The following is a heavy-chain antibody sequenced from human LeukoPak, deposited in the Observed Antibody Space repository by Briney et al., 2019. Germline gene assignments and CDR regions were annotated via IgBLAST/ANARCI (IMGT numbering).Heavy chain of an antibody. CDR2: ISGSGAST. J-gene: IGHJ6*02. Sequence: HPGGSLRLSCAASGFTFSSYAMSWVRQAPGKGLEWVSAISGSGASTYYADSVKGRFTISRDNSKNTLYLQMNSLRAEDTAVYYCAKGPDVRYFDWLLSPYYYGMDVWGQGTTVTVSS. D-gene: IGHD3-9*01. CDR3: AKGPDVRYFDWLLSPYYYGMDV. CDR1: GFTFSSYA. V-gene: IGHV3-23*01.